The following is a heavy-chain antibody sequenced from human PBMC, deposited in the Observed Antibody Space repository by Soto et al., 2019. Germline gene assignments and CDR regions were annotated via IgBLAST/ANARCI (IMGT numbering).Heavy chain of an antibody. CDR3: ARDQGYCSGGSCPQGVPFDY. CDR2: IYYSGST. Sequence: QVQLQESGPGLVKPSQTLSLTCTVSGGSISSGGYYWSWIRQHPGKGLEWIGYIYYSGSTYYNPSPKSRVTISVDTSKNQFSLKLSCVTAADTAVYYCARDQGYCSGGSCPQGVPFDYWGQGTLVTVS. J-gene: IGHJ4*02. D-gene: IGHD2-15*01. CDR1: GGSISSGGYY. V-gene: IGHV4-31*03.